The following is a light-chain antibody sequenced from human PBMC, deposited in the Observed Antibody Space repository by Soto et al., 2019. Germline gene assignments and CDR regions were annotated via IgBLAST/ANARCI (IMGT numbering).Light chain of an antibody. V-gene: IGKV1-6*01. CDR2: AAS. CDR1: QGIRND. J-gene: IGKJ4*01. CDR3: LQDYDYPLI. Sequence: AIQMTQSPSSLSASVGDRVTITCRASQGIRNDLGWYQQKPGKAPKLLIYAASTLQSGVSSRFSGSGSGTDFTLTFSSLQPEDFATYYCLQDYDYPLIVGGGTKVDIK.